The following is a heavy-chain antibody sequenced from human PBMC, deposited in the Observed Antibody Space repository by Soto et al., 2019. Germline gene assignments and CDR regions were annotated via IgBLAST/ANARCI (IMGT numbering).Heavy chain of an antibody. CDR1: GYTFTTYD. Sequence: ASVKVSCMASGYTFTTYDINWVLQAPGQRLEWMGWINAGNGNTKYSQKFQGRVTITRDTSASTAYMELSSLRSEDTAVYYCAGSSSYNWFDPWGQGTLVTVSS. V-gene: IGHV1-3*01. CDR2: INAGNGNT. J-gene: IGHJ5*02. D-gene: IGHD6-6*01. CDR3: AGSSSYNWFDP.